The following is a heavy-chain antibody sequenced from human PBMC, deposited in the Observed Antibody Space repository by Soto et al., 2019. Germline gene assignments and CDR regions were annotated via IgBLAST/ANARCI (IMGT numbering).Heavy chain of an antibody. CDR3: AKASSTYYDFWSGHSQSAYYYGMDV. CDR2: IYHSGST. CDR1: GGSISSGGYS. J-gene: IGHJ6*02. Sequence: SETLSLTCAVSGGSISSGGYSWSWIRQPPGKGLEWIGYIYHSGSTYYNPSLKSRVTISVDRSKNQFSLKLSSVTAADTAVYYCAKASSTYYDFWSGHSQSAYYYGMDVWGQGTTVTVSS. V-gene: IGHV4-30-2*01. D-gene: IGHD3-3*01.